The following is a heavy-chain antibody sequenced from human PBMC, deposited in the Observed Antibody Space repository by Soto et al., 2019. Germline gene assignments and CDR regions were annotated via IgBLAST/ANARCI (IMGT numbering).Heavy chain of an antibody. CDR2: IYDSGST. V-gene: IGHV4-30-4*01. Sequence: QLQLRESGPGLVKPSETLSLTCTVSGGSISGGVGGLYYWSWIRQPPGKGLEWIGYIYDSGSTYSNPSLTSRVTTSVDTSKNQFSLRLSSVTAADTAVYYCAREVIPLTTDWYFDLWGRGTLVTVSS. D-gene: IGHD4-17*01. CDR3: AREVIPLTTDWYFDL. CDR1: GGSISGGVGGLYY. J-gene: IGHJ2*01.